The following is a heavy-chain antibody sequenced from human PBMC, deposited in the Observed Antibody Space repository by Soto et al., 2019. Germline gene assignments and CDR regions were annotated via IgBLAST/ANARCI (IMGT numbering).Heavy chain of an antibody. CDR2: ISVSDAFI. CDR3: TRGTVAGITGLDY. D-gene: IGHD1-20*01. Sequence: GGSLRLSCAASGFNVGAFAVNWVRQAPGKGLEWVSGISVSDAFIYYADSVRGRFSISRDASENILYLQMNSLRVDDTALYYCTRGTVAGITGLDYWGPGTLVTVSS. CDR1: GFNVGAFA. J-gene: IGHJ4*02. V-gene: IGHV3-23*01.